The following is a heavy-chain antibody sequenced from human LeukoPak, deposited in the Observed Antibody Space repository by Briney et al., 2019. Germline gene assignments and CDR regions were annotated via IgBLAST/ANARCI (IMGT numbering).Heavy chain of an antibody. V-gene: IGHV3-48*01. J-gene: IGHJ4*02. D-gene: IGHD6-13*01. CDR3: ARDPGLKRAAACGDH. Sequence: PGGSLGLSCAASGFSFSTYGMIWVRQAPGKGLEWISYISSSSKIMHYADSVKGRFTISRDNAKNSLYLQLSSLRAEDTAVYYCARDPGLKRAAACGDHWGQGTLVIVSS. CDR1: GFSFSTYG. CDR2: ISSSSKIM.